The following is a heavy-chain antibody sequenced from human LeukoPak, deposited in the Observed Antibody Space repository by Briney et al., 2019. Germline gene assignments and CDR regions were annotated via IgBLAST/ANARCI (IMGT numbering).Heavy chain of an antibody. Sequence: ASVKVSRKASGYTFTGYYMHWVRQAPGQGLEWMGWINPNSGGTNYAQKFQGRVTMTRDTSISTAYMELSRLRSDDTAVYYCAREACGGDCSELDYWGQGTLVTVSS. CDR2: INPNSGGT. V-gene: IGHV1-2*02. D-gene: IGHD2-21*01. CDR3: AREACGGDCSELDY. J-gene: IGHJ4*02. CDR1: GYTFTGYY.